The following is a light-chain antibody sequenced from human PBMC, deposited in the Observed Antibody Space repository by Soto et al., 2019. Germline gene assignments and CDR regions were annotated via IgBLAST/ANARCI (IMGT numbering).Light chain of an antibody. Sequence: QSVLAQPASVSGSPGQSITISCTGTSSDVGGYNYVSWYQLHPGKAPKLIIYEVSHRPSGASNHFSGYKSGNTASLTIPGLQAEDEADYYCSSYTSTSTPCVFGTGTKVTVL. V-gene: IGLV2-14*01. CDR2: EVS. J-gene: IGLJ1*01. CDR1: SSDVGGYNY. CDR3: SSYTSTSTPCV.